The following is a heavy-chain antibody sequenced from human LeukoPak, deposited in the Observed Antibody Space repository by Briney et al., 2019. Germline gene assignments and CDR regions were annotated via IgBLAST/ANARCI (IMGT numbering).Heavy chain of an antibody. Sequence: SETLSLTCAVYGGSFSGYYWSWIRQPPGKGLEWIGEINHSGGTNYNPSLKSRVTISVDTSKNQFSLKLSSVTAADTAVYYCARGKFPRYFDYWGQGTLVTVSS. CDR1: GGSFSGYY. CDR2: INHSGGT. CDR3: ARGKFPRYFDY. V-gene: IGHV4-34*01. J-gene: IGHJ4*02.